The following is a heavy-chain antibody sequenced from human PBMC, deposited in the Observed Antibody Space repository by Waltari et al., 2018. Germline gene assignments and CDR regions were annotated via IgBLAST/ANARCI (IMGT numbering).Heavy chain of an antibody. V-gene: IGHV3-23*04. CDR3: TRDAFHYGSASPDN. Sequence: EVQLVESGGGLVQPGGSLRLSCAASGFTFSSYAMSWVRQAPGKGLEWVSAISGSGGSTYYADSVKGRFTISRDNSKNTLYLQMNSLKTEDTAMYYCTRDAFHYGSASPDNWGQGTLVTVSS. CDR1: GFTFSSYA. CDR2: ISGSGGST. J-gene: IGHJ4*02. D-gene: IGHD3-10*01.